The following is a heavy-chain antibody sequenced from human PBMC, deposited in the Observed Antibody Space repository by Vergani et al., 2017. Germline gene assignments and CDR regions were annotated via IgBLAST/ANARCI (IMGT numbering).Heavy chain of an antibody. Sequence: QMQLQESGPGLVKASETLSLTCTVSGDSIISRSYYWGWIRQPPGKGLEWIGSISNSGNGDSSSSLKSRVTISADTSKNQFSLRLTSVTAADTAVYYCASGKYYSDSTSHFRGRYFDVWGRGTLVTVPS. CDR2: ISNSGNG. CDR1: GDSIISRSYY. J-gene: IGHJ2*01. V-gene: IGHV4-39*01. CDR3: ASGKYYSDSTSHFRGRYFDV. D-gene: IGHD3-16*01.